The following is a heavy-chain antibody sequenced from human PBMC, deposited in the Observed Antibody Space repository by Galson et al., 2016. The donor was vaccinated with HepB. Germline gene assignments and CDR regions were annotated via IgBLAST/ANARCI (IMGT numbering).Heavy chain of an antibody. CDR1: GFTFSNYP. Sequence: SLRLSCAASGFTFSNYPMSWVRQAAGKGLEWVSSVHYDGDTTYYSDSVKGRFTIFRDQSKNTVYLQMNSLRAEDTAVYYCAKERHPYSYYYMDVWGKGTTVTVSS. J-gene: IGHJ6*03. CDR2: VHYDGDTT. D-gene: IGHD3-16*02. V-gene: IGHV3-23*01. CDR3: AKERHPYSYYYMDV.